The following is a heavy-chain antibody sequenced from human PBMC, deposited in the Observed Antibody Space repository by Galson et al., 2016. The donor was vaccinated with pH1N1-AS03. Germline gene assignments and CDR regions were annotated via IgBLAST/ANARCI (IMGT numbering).Heavy chain of an antibody. CDR3: AKDIGDGHNYGADY. J-gene: IGHJ4*02. Sequence: SLRLSCAASAFTFSRYGMHWVRQAPGKGLEWVAFIRSVGDIKFYADSVKGRFTISRDNSENTVHLLMNSLRAEDTAVYYCAKDIGDGHNYGADYWGQGTLVTVSS. D-gene: IGHD5-24*01. V-gene: IGHV3-30*02. CDR2: IRSVGDIK. CDR1: AFTFSRYG.